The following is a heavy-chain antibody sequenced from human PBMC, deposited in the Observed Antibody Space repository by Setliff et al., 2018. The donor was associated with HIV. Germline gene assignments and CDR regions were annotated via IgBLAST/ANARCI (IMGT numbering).Heavy chain of an antibody. J-gene: IGHJ3*02. CDR3: ARTRPYYVWGSYRVKGPTVDAFDI. Sequence: SVKVSCKASGGTFSSYAISWVRQAPGQGLEWMGGIIPIFGTANYAQKFQGRVTITTDESTSTAYMELSSLRSEDTAVYYCARTRPYYVWGSYRVKGPTVDAFDIWGQGTMVTVSS. CDR2: IIPIFGTA. V-gene: IGHV1-69*05. D-gene: IGHD3-16*02. CDR1: GGTFSSYA.